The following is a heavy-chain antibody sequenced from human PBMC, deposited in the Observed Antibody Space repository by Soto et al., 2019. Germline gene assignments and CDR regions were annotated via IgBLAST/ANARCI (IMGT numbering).Heavy chain of an antibody. CDR1: GYSFTGYY. CDR2: INPNSGGT. J-gene: IGHJ6*02. Sequence: XSLKLSCKASGYSFTGYYMHWVRQATGQGLEWMGWINPNSGGTNYAQKFQGWVTMTRDTSISTAYMELSRLRSDDTAVYYCARDGESGETNYYYYGMDVWGPGTTVTVS. D-gene: IGHD2-15*01. V-gene: IGHV1-2*04. CDR3: ARDGESGETNYYYYGMDV.